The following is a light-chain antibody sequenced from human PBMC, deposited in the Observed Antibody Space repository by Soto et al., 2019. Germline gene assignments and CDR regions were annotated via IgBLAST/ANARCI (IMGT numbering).Light chain of an antibody. CDR1: QSVSSY. Sequence: EIVLTQSPATLSLSPGERATLSCRASQSVSSYLAWYQQKPGQTPRLLIYDASNRATGIPARFSGSGSGTDFTLNIRSLEPEDFAVYYCQQRSNSYTFGQGTKLEIK. CDR3: QQRSNSYT. J-gene: IGKJ2*01. V-gene: IGKV3-11*01. CDR2: DAS.